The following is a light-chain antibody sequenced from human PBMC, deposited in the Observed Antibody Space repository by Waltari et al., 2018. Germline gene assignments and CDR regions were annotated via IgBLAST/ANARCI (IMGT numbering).Light chain of an antibody. J-gene: IGLJ1*01. CDR3: CSYAGSSTYV. CDR2: DVS. CDR1: SIDVGGYTY. V-gene: IGLV2-23*02. Sequence: QSALTQPASVSGSPGQSITISCTGTSIDVGGYTYVSWYQQHPGKAPKLMIYDVSKRPSGVSNRFSGSKSGNTASLTISGLQAEDEADYYCCSYAGSSTYVFGTGTNVTVL.